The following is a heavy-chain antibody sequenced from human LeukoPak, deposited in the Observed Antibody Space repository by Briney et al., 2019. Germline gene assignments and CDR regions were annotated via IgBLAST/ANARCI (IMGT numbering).Heavy chain of an antibody. CDR1: GFTFSSYW. D-gene: IGHD3-3*01. Sequence: GGSRRLSGAASGFTFSSYWMTWVRQGQGRGLEWVANIKPGGNEKYYVDSVKGRFTISRDNVKNSLYLQMNSLRAEDTAIYYCATFRFLGTWGQGTMVTVSP. J-gene: IGHJ3*01. V-gene: IGHV3-7*03. CDR3: ATFRFLGT. CDR2: IKPGGNEK.